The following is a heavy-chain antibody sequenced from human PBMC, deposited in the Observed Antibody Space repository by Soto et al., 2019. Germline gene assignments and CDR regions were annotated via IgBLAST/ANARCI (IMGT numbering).Heavy chain of an antibody. J-gene: IGHJ6*02. V-gene: IGHV1-18*04. D-gene: IGHD1-1*01. Sequence: ASVKVSCKASGYTFTTYGISWVRQAPGQGLEWMGWISPYNGTTKYAEKFQGEMTMTTDTATSTAYMDLRSLRTDDTAVYYCARDGERDTGLNFYYYLHGMDAWGQGTRVTVSS. CDR1: GYTFTTYG. CDR3: ARDGERDTGLNFYYYLHGMDA. CDR2: ISPYNGTT.